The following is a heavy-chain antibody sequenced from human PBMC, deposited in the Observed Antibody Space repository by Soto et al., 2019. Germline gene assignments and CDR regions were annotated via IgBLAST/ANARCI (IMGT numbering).Heavy chain of an antibody. CDR2: IYYSGST. J-gene: IGHJ6*02. CDR3: ARARMVRGIIYYYGMDV. D-gene: IGHD3-10*01. Sequence: QVQLQESGPGLVKSSQTLSLTCTVSGCSISSDGNYWSWIRQHPGKGLEWIGYIYYSGSTYYNPSLKSRVTISVDTSKNQFSLKLNSVTAADTAVYYCARARMVRGIIYYYGMDVWGQGTTVTVSS. V-gene: IGHV4-31*03. CDR1: GCSISSDGNY.